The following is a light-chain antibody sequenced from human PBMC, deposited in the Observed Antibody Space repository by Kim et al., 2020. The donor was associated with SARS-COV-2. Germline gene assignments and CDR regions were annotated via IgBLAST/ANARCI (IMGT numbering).Light chain of an antibody. Sequence: KTVTIACTRSSDKIGSAYVQWYQQCPGSAPTTVIYEDNQRPSGVPDRFSGSIDRSSNSASLTISGLKSEDEADYYCQSYDNNYRAVFGGGTQLTVL. CDR3: QSYDNNYRAV. V-gene: IGLV6-57*03. CDR2: EDN. CDR1: SDKIGSAY. J-gene: IGLJ2*01.